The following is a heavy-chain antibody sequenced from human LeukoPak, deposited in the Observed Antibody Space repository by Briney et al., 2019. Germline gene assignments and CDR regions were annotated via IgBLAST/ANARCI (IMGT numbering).Heavy chain of an antibody. Sequence: GGSLRLSCAASGFTFKIYAMSWVRLAPGKGLEWVANIKEDGSEKYYVDSVRGRSTISRDNAKNSLYLQMNNLRAEDTAVYYCARPFGNGWFLRDYWGRGTLVTVSS. J-gene: IGHJ4*02. V-gene: IGHV3-7*01. CDR2: IKEDGSEK. D-gene: IGHD6-19*01. CDR1: GFTFKIYA. CDR3: ARPFGNGWFLRDY.